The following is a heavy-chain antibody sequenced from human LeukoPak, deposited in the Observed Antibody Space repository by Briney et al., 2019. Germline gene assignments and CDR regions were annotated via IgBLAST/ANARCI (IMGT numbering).Heavy chain of an antibody. CDR1: GGSLSGYF. CDR3: AREILSYCSGGSCYSSGNNWFDP. Sequence: SETLSLTCTVSGGSLSGYFWSWIRQPPGKGLEWIGYIHNIATTNCNPSLKSRVTISVDTSKNQFSLKLSSVTAADTAVYYCAREILSYCSGGSCYSSGNNWFDPWGQGTLVTVSS. V-gene: IGHV4-59*01. J-gene: IGHJ5*02. D-gene: IGHD2-15*01. CDR2: IHNIATT.